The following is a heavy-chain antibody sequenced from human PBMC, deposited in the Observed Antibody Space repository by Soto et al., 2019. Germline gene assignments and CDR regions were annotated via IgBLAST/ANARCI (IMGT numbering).Heavy chain of an antibody. CDR2: MNPNSGNT. CDR1: GYTFTSYD. D-gene: IGHD6-13*01. Sequence: ASVKVSCKASGYTFTSYDINWVRQATGQGLEWMGWMNPNSGNTGYAQKFQGRVTMTRNTSISTAYMEVSSLRSEDTAVYYCARCQGVAAGTTDFDYWGQGTLVTVSS. V-gene: IGHV1-8*01. J-gene: IGHJ4*02. CDR3: ARCQGVAAGTTDFDY.